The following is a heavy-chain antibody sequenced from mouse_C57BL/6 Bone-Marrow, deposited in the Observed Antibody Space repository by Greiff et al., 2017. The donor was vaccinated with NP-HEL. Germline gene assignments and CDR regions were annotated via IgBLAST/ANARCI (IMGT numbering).Heavy chain of an antibody. V-gene: IGHV1-64*01. CDR1: GYTFTSYW. D-gene: IGHD2-12*01. J-gene: IGHJ2*01. Sequence: VKLQESGAELVKPGASVKLSCKASGYTFTSYWMHWVKQRPGQGLEWIGMIHPNSGSTNYNEKFKSKATLTVDKSSSTAYMQLSSLTSEDSAVYYCARLRRWYYFDYWGQGTTLTVSS. CDR3: ARLRRWYYFDY. CDR2: IHPNSGST.